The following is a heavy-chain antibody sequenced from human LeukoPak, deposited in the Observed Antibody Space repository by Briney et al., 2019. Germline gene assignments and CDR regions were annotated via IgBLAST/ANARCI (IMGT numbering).Heavy chain of an antibody. CDR2: ISSSSSYI. V-gene: IGHV3-21*01. Sequence: GGSLRLSXAASGFTFSSYSMNWVRQAPGKGLEWVSSISSSSSYIYYADSVKGRFTISRDNAKNSLYLQMNSLRAEDTAVYYCARARYSYGTVDYWGQRTLVTVSS. CDR1: GFTFSSYS. D-gene: IGHD5-18*01. CDR3: ARARYSYGTVDY. J-gene: IGHJ4*02.